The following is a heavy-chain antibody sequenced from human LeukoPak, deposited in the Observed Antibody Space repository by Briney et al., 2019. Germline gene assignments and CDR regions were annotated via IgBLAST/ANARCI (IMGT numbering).Heavy chain of an antibody. D-gene: IGHD6-13*01. CDR3: ARDSPIAAAGTGFDY. Sequence: ASVKVSCKASGYTFTSYDINWVRQATGQGLEWMGWMNPNSGNTGYAQKFQGRVTFTRNTSISTAYMELSSLRSEDTAVYYCARDSPIAAAGTGFDYWGQGTLVTVSS. V-gene: IGHV1-8*01. J-gene: IGHJ4*02. CDR1: GYTFTSYD. CDR2: MNPNSGNT.